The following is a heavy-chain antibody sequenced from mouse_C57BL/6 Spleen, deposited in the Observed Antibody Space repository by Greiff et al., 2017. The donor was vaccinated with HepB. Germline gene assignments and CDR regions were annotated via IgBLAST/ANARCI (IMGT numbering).Heavy chain of an antibody. J-gene: IGHJ4*01. Sequence: VAPSQSLSITCTVSGFSLTSYGVDWVRQSPGKGLEWLGVIWGVGSTNYNSALKSRLSISKDNSKSQVFLKMNSLQTDDTAMYYCASSIYYDYDGDYYAMDYWGQGTSVTVSS. CDR2: IWGVGST. CDR1: GFSLTSYG. D-gene: IGHD2-4*01. CDR3: ASSIYYDYDGDYYAMDY. V-gene: IGHV2-6*01.